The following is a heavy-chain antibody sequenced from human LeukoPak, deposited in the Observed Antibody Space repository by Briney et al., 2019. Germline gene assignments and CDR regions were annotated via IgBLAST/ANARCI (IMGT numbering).Heavy chain of an antibody. CDR3: ARDLRGDILTGYRRAYYYYYGMDV. CDR1: GGSISSGSYY. D-gene: IGHD3-9*01. V-gene: IGHV4-61*02. J-gene: IGHJ6*02. CDR2: IYTSGST. Sequence: PSETLSLTCTVSGGSISSGSYYWSWIRQPAGKGLEWIGRIYTSGSTNYNPSLKSRVTISVDTSKNQFSLKLSSVTAADTAVYYCARDLRGDILTGYRRAYYYYYGMDVWGQGTTVTVSS.